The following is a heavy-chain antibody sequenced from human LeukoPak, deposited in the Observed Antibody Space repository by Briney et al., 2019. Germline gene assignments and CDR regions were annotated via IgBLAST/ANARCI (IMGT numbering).Heavy chain of an antibody. Sequence: ASVKVSCKASGYTFTGYYTHWVRQAPGQGLEWMGWINPNSGGTSYAQKFQGRVTMTRDTSISTAYMELSRLRSDDTAVYYCARVKYCSSTSCYLWYWGQGTLVTVSS. CDR3: ARVKYCSSTSCYLWY. J-gene: IGHJ4*02. D-gene: IGHD2-2*01. V-gene: IGHV1-2*02. CDR1: GYTFTGYY. CDR2: INPNSGGT.